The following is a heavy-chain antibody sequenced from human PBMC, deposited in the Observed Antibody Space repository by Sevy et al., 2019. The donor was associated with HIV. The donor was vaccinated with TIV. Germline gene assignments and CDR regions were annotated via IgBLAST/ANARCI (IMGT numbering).Heavy chain of an antibody. D-gene: IGHD4-17*01. J-gene: IGHJ6*02. V-gene: IGHV3-15*01. Sequence: GGSRKLSCGAPGFIFSTFWRSWVRRPPGKGREWVGRIKSKTDGGTTDYTAPVKGRFTISRDDSKNTLYLQMNSLKTEDTAVYYCTTEALDYGDPDYYYYGMDVWGQGTTVTVSS. CDR2: IKSKTDGGTT. CDR1: GFIFSTFW. CDR3: TTEALDYGDPDYYYYGMDV.